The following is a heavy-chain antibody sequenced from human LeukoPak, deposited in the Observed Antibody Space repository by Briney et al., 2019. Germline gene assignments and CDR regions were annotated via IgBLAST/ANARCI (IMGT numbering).Heavy chain of an antibody. V-gene: IGHV4-39*01. D-gene: IGHD5-24*01. CDR3: ARHATSSTSGPPYDY. CDR2: IYHSGSM. Sequence: SETLSLTCTVSGGSINSSDYYWGWIRQPPGQGLEWIGSIYHSGSMYASLKSRVTISVETSKNQFSLKMSSVTAADTAVYYCARHATSSTSGPPYDYWGQGTLVTVSS. J-gene: IGHJ4*02. CDR1: GGSINSSDYY.